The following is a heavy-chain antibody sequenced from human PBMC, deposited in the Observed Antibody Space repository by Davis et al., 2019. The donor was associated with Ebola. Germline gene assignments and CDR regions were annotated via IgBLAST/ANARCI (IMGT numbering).Heavy chain of an antibody. Sequence: GESLKISCAASGFSFSSYGMNWVRQAPGKGLQWVSSISGSGDRTYYADSVKGRFTISRDNSKNTLYLQMSSLRAEDTAVYFCAKDLPVLLFFGDISPRGLDVWGKGTTVSVSS. CDR1: GFSFSSYG. V-gene: IGHV3-23*01. CDR3: AKDLPVLLFFGDISPRGLDV. D-gene: IGHD3-10*01. J-gene: IGHJ6*04. CDR2: ISGSGDRT.